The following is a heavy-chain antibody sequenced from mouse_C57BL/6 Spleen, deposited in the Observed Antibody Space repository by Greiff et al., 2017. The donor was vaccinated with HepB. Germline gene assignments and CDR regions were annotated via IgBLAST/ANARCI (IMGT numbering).Heavy chain of an antibody. CDR3: ARGKGYGSSGYAMDY. Sequence: QVQLKQPGAELVMPGASVKLSCKASGYTFTSYWMHWVKQRPGQGLEWIGEIDPSDSYTNYNQKFKGKSTLTVDKSSSTAYMQLSSLTSEDSAVYYCARGKGYGSSGYAMDYWGQGTSVTVSS. CDR2: IDPSDSYT. CDR1: GYTFTSYW. J-gene: IGHJ4*01. V-gene: IGHV1-69*01. D-gene: IGHD1-1*01.